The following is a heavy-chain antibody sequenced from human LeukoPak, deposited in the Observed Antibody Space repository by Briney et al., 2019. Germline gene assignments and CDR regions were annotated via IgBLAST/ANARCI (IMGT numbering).Heavy chain of an antibody. CDR2: INPNSGGT. J-gene: IGHJ6*02. CDR1: GYTFTGYY. Sequence: ASVKVSCKASGYTFTGYYMHWVRQAPGQGLEWMGWINPNSGGTNYAQKFQGRVTMTEDTSTDTAYMELSSLRSEDTAVYYCATDLPGIAAAGTVDYYYGMDVWGQGTTVTVSS. D-gene: IGHD6-13*01. CDR3: ATDLPGIAAAGTVDYYYGMDV. V-gene: IGHV1-2*02.